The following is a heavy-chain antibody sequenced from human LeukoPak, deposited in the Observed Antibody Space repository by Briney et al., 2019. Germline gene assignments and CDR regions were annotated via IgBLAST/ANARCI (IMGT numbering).Heavy chain of an antibody. CDR2: IYYIGST. CDR3: ARYYYYDSSGYFNY. D-gene: IGHD3-22*01. J-gene: IGHJ4*02. CDR1: GGSLSSSSYY. V-gene: IGHV4-39*02. Sequence: SETLSLTCTVSGGSLSSSSYYWGWLREPPGTGLEWIGSIYYIGSTLYNPSPKSRVPISVEMSQHHFSPKLRSVTPADTAAYYCARYYYYDSSGYFNYWGQGTRVTVSS.